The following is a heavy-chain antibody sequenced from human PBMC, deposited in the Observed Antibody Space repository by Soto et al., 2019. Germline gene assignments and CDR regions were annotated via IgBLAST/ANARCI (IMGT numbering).Heavy chain of an antibody. CDR1: GFTFSSYA. V-gene: IGHV3-23*01. D-gene: IGHD3-22*01. Sequence: GGSLRLSCVASGFTFSSYAMSWVRQAPGKGLEWVSGISGSGGSTYYADSVKGRFTISRDNSKNTLYLQMNSLRAEDTAVYHCAKDTVNYYDSSSYSFLDYWGQGTLVTVSS. CDR3: AKDTVNYYDSSSYSFLDY. J-gene: IGHJ4*02. CDR2: ISGSGGST.